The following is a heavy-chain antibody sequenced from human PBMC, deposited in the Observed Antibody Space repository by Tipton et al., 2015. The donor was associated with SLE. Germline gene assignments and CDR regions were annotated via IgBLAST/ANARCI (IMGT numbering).Heavy chain of an antibody. Sequence: QLVQSGAEVKKPGESLRISCKGSGYSFTSYWISWVRQMPGKGLEWMGRIDPSDSYTNYSPSFQGHVTISADKSISTAYLQWSSLKASDTAMYYCARRRMAAVDGGGYGPDYYYYMDVLGKVTTVTFSS. V-gene: IGHV5-10-1*01. J-gene: IGHJ6*03. CDR1: GYSFTSYW. CDR2: IDPSDSYT. D-gene: IGHD6-13*01. CDR3: ARRRMAAVDGGGYGPDYYYYMDV.